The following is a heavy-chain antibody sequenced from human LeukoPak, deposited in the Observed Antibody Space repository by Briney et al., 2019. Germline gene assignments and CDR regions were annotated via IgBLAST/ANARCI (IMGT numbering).Heavy chain of an antibody. CDR1: GYTFTSYD. CDR3: ARSGGTTRFYYYYYGMDV. J-gene: IGHJ6*02. Sequence: ASVRVSCKASGYTFTSYDINWVRQATGQGLEWMGWMNPNSGNTGYAQKFQGRVTMTRNTSISTAYMELSSLRSGDTAVYYCARSGGTTRFYYYYYGMDVWGQGTTVTVSS. D-gene: IGHD1-1*01. V-gene: IGHV1-8*01. CDR2: MNPNSGNT.